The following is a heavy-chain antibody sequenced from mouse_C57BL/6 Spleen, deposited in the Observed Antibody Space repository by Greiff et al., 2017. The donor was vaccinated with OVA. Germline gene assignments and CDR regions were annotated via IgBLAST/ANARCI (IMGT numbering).Heavy chain of an antibody. J-gene: IGHJ4*01. CDR1: GYTFPSYW. D-gene: IGHD1-1*01. V-gene: IGHV1-61*01. CDR2: IYPSDSET. Sequence: QVQLQQPGAELVRPGSSVKLSCKASGYTFPSYWMDWVKQRPGQGLEWIGNIYPSDSETHYNQKFKDKATLTVDKSSSTAYMQLSSLTSEDSAVYSCARSPSYYYCSSYAMDYWGQGTSVTVSS. CDR3: ARSPSYYYCSSYAMDY.